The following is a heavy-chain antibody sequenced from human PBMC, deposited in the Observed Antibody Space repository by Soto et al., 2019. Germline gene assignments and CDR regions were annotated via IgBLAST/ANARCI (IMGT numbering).Heavy chain of an antibody. CDR1: AGTFSSYA. D-gene: IGHD3-3*01. Sequence: SVKVSCKASAGTFSSYAISWVRQAPGQGLEWMGGIIPIFGTANYAQKFQGRVTITADESTSTAYMELISLTSEDTAVYYCARDGPLRFLEWLSPVDYYYYGMDVWGQGTTVTVSS. J-gene: IGHJ6*02. CDR2: IIPIFGTA. V-gene: IGHV1-69*13. CDR3: ARDGPLRFLEWLSPVDYYYYGMDV.